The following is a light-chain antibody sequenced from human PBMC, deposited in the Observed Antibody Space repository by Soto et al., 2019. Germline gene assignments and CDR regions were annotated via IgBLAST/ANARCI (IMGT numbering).Light chain of an antibody. CDR1: KNDIGVYDF. J-gene: IGLJ1*01. CDR3: SSYAGSNNFV. Sequence: QSVLTQSPSASGSPGQSVTISCTGTKNDIGVYDFVSWYQHHPGKAPRLIIYEVVQRPSGVPDRFSGSKSGNTASLTVSGLQAADEADYYCSSYAGSNNFVFGTGTKLTVL. CDR2: EVV. V-gene: IGLV2-8*01.